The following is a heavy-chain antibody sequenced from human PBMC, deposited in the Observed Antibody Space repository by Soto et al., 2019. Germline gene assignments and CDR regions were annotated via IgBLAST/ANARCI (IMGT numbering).Heavy chain of an antibody. V-gene: IGHV3-7*03. J-gene: IGHJ4*02. D-gene: IGHD5-18*01. CDR3: ARDTAVAPFDY. CDR1: GFTFSSYW. Sequence: PGGSLRLSCAASGFTFSSYWMNWVRQAPGKGLEWVANIKQDGSEKYCVDSVKGRFTISRDNAKNSLYLQMNSLRAEDTALYYCARDTAVAPFDYWGQGTLVTVSS. CDR2: IKQDGSEK.